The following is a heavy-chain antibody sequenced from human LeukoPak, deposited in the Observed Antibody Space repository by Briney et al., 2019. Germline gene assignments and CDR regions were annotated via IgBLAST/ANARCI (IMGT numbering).Heavy chain of an antibody. Sequence: SETLSLTCAVYGGSFSGYYRSWIRQPPGKGLEWIGEINHSGSTNYNPSLKSRVTISVDTSKNQFSLKLSSVTAADTAVYYCARGVATIVGYYYGMDVWGQGTTVTVSS. CDR2: INHSGST. J-gene: IGHJ6*02. D-gene: IGHD5-12*01. V-gene: IGHV4-34*01. CDR3: ARGVATIVGYYYGMDV. CDR1: GGSFSGYY.